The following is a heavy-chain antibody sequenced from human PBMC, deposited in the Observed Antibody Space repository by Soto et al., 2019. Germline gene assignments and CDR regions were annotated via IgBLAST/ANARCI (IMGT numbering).Heavy chain of an antibody. V-gene: IGHV3-11*01. CDR1: GFTFSDYY. J-gene: IGHJ6*03. Sequence: PGGSLRLSWAASGFTFSDYYMSRIRQAPGKGLEWVSYISSSGSTIYYADSVKGRFTISRDNAKNSLYLQMNSLRAEDTAVYYCASRGHIAVAGTTLYYYYYMDVWGKGTTVTVSS. CDR3: ASRGHIAVAGTTLYYYYYMDV. D-gene: IGHD6-19*01. CDR2: ISSSGSTI.